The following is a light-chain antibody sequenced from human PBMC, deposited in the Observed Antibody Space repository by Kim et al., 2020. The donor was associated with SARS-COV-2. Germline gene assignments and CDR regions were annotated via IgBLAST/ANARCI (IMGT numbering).Light chain of an antibody. V-gene: IGLV3-1*01. CDR3: QAWDSSTAWEV. J-gene: IGLJ2*01. Sequence: SYELTQPPSVSVSPGQTASITCPGDKLGDKYACWYQQKPGQSPVLVIYQDSKRPSGIPERFSGSNSGNTATLTISGTQAMDEADYYCQAWDSSTAWEVFG. CDR2: QDS. CDR1: KLGDKY.